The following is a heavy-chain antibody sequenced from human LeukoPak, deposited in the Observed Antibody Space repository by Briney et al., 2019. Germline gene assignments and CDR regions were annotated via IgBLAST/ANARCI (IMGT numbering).Heavy chain of an antibody. CDR2: INPSGGST. D-gene: IGHD3-10*01. Sequence: ASVKVSCKASGYTFTSYYMHWVRQAPGQGLEWMGIINPSGGSTSYAQKFQGRVTMTRDTSTSTAYMELSSLRSEDTAVYYCARTADYYGSGSFGIDYWGQGTLVTVSS. J-gene: IGHJ4*02. V-gene: IGHV1-46*01. CDR1: GYTFTSYY. CDR3: ARTADYYGSGSFGIDY.